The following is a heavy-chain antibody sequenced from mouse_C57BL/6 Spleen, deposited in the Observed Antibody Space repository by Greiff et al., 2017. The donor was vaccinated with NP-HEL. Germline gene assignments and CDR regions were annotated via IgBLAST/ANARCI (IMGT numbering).Heavy chain of an antibody. Sequence: DVKLQESGPGMVKPSQSLSLTCTVTGYSITSGYDWHWIRHFPGNKLEWMGYISYSGSTNYNPSLKSRISITHDTSKNHFFLKLNSVTTEDTATYYCARDYLGLGLFAYWGQGTLVTVSA. CDR2: ISYSGST. CDR3: ARDYLGLGLFAY. V-gene: IGHV3-1*01. D-gene: IGHD4-1*01. J-gene: IGHJ3*01. CDR1: GYSITSGYD.